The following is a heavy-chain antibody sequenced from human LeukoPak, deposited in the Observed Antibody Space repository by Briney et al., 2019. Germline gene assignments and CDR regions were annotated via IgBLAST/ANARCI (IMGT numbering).Heavy chain of an antibody. CDR2: IYYSGST. CDR3: ARLRIQHKDFDY. CDR1: GVSISSSSYY. D-gene: IGHD5-18*01. V-gene: IGHV4-39*01. Sequence: SETLSLTCTVSGVSISSSSYYLGWIRQPPGEGLEWIVSIYYSGSTYYNPSLKSRVTISVDTSKNQFSLKVSSVTAGDTAVYYCARLRIQHKDFDYWGQGTLVTVSS. J-gene: IGHJ4*02.